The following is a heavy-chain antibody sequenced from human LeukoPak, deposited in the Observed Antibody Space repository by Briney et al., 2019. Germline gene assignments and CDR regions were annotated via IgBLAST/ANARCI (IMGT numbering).Heavy chain of an antibody. Sequence: SETLSLTCTVSGGSVSSGSYYWSWIRQPPGKGLEWIGYISYRGSTNYNPSLKSRVTISVDTSKNQFSLRLNSVTAADTAVYYCASSGFSTNYYFDYWGQGTLVTVSS. CDR2: ISYRGST. V-gene: IGHV4-61*01. CDR1: GGSVSSGSYY. CDR3: ASSGFSTNYYFDY. J-gene: IGHJ4*02. D-gene: IGHD1-1*01.